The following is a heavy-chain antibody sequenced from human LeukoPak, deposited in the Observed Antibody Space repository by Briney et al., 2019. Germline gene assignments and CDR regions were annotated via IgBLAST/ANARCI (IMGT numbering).Heavy chain of an antibody. V-gene: IGHV4-39*01. CDR1: GGSISSSTYY. D-gene: IGHD4-11*01. CDR2: IYYSGST. Sequence: SETLSLTCTVSGGSISSSTYYWGWIRQPPGKGLEWIGSIYYSGSTYYNPSLKSRVTISVDTSKNQFSLKLSSVTAADTAMYYCARLGTATRGNDYWGQGTLVTVSS. CDR3: ARLGTATRGNDY. J-gene: IGHJ4*02.